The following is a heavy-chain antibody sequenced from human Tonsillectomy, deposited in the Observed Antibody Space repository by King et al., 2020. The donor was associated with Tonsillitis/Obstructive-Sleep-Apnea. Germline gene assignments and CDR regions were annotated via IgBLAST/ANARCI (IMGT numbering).Heavy chain of an antibody. CDR3: ARAGYCSGGSCRYNWFDP. Sequence: QLQESGPGLVKPSETLSLTCTVSGDSVTSASHYWRWIRQPPGRGLEWIAYVYYTGSTKYNPSLEGRVTISLDASKNQFSLKMSSMTAADTAVYYCARAGYCSGGSCRYNWFDPWGQGTLVTVSS. CDR2: VYYTGST. V-gene: IGHV4-61*01. CDR1: GDSVTSASHY. J-gene: IGHJ5*02. D-gene: IGHD2-15*01.